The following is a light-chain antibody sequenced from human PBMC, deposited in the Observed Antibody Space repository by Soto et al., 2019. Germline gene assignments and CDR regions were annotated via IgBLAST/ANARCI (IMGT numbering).Light chain of an antibody. CDR1: QSISSW. J-gene: IGKJ1*01. V-gene: IGKV1-39*01. Sequence: DIQMTQSPSTLSASVGDRVTITCRASQSISSWLAWYQQKLGRAPRLLIYAASNLQSGVPSRFTASGSGTDFTLTLNSPQPEDFATYYCQQGYSTPWTFGQGTKVDIK. CDR2: AAS. CDR3: QQGYSTPWT.